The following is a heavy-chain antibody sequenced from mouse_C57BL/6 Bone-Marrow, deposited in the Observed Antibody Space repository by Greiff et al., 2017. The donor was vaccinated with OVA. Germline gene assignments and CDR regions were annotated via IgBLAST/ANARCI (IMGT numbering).Heavy chain of an antibody. CDR3: ARNGATVVASDYVDY. Sequence: QVQLKQSGPGLVQPSQSLSITCTVSGFSLTSYGVHWVRQSPGKGLEWMGVIWSGGSTDYNAAFISRLSISKDNSKSQVFFKMNSLQVDDTARYYCARNGATVVASDYVDYWGQGTSVTVSS. D-gene: IGHD1-1*01. J-gene: IGHJ4*01. V-gene: IGHV2-2*01. CDR1: GFSLTSYG. CDR2: IWSGGST.